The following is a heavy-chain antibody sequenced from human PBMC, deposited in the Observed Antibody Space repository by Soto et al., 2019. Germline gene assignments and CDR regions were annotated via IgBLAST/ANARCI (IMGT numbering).Heavy chain of an antibody. CDR3: AKGGVRGRDYFDY. D-gene: IGHD3-10*01. CDR2: ISYDGSNK. Sequence: QVQLVESGGGVVQPGRSLRLSCAASGFTFSSYGMHWVRQAPSKGLEWVAVISYDGSNKYYADSVKGRFTISRDNSKNTLYLQMNSLRAEDTAVYYCAKGGVRGRDYFDYWGQGTLVTVSS. V-gene: IGHV3-30*18. CDR1: GFTFSSYG. J-gene: IGHJ4*02.